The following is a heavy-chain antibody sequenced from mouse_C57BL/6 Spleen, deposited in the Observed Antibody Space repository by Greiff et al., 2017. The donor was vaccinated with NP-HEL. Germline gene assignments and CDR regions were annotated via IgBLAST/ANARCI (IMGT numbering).Heavy chain of an antibody. Sequence: QVQLQQPGAELVMPGASVKLSCKASGYTFTSYWMHWVKQRPGQGLEWIGEIDPSDSYTNYNQKFKGKSTLTVDKSYSTAYMQLSSLTSEDSAVYYCASAGNYEAYWGQGTLVTVSA. V-gene: IGHV1-69*01. CDR2: IDPSDSYT. D-gene: IGHD2-1*01. CDR1: GYTFTSYW. CDR3: ASAGNYEAY. J-gene: IGHJ3*01.